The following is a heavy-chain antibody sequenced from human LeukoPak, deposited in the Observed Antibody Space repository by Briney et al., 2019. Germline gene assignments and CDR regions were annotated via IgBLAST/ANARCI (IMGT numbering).Heavy chain of an antibody. CDR3: VRDYFCSGGTCDDCFDP. CDR2: ISTYDHDT. CDR1: GYTFTNYG. D-gene: IGHD2-15*01. V-gene: IGHV1-18*01. Sequence: ASVKVSCKASGYTFTNYGISWVRQAPGQGLEWMAWISTYDHDTNYAQKFRGRVTMTTDTSTSTAYMELRSLGSDDTAVYYCVRDYFCSGGTCDDCFDPWSQGTLVTVSS. J-gene: IGHJ5*02.